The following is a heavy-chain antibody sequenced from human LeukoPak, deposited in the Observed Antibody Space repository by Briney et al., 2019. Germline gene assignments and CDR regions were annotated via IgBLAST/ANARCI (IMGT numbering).Heavy chain of an antibody. CDR1: GGTFSSYA. Sequence: SVKVSCKASGGTFSSYAISWVRQAPGRGLEWMGGIVPIFGTAHYAQKFQGRVTIHADQSTSTAYIELSSLRPEDTAVYYCARGPPGGTIFGVVITYYYMDVWGKGTTVTVSS. CDR2: IVPIFGTA. J-gene: IGHJ6*03. D-gene: IGHD3-3*01. V-gene: IGHV1-69*13. CDR3: ARGPPGGTIFGVVITYYYMDV.